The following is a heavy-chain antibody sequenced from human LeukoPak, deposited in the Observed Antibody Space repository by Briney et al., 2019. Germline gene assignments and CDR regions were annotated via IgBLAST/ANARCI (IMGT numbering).Heavy chain of an antibody. Sequence: ASVKVSCKASGYTFTSYGISWVRQAPGQGLEWMGWISAYNGNTNYPQKLQGRVTMTTDTSTSTAYMELRSLRSDDAAVYYCARDGMTTVVNARYYFDYWGQGTLVTVSS. CDR2: ISAYNGNT. CDR3: ARDGMTTVVNARYYFDY. J-gene: IGHJ4*02. V-gene: IGHV1-18*01. CDR1: GYTFTSYG. D-gene: IGHD4-23*01.